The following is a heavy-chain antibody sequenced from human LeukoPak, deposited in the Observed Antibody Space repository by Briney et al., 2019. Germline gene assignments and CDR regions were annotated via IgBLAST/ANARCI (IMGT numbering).Heavy chain of an antibody. Sequence: SETLSLTCTVSGGSISSYYWSWIRQPAGKGLEWIGRIYTSGSTNYNPSLKSRVTMSVDTSKNQFSLKLSSVTAADTAVYYCARKYCSGGSSYYDYWGQETLVTVSS. CDR2: IYTSGST. V-gene: IGHV4-4*07. CDR3: ARKYCSGGSSYYDY. CDR1: GGSISSYY. J-gene: IGHJ4*02. D-gene: IGHD2-15*01.